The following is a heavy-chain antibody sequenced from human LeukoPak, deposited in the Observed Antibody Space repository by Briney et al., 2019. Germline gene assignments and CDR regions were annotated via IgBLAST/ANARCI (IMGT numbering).Heavy chain of an antibody. CDR1: GFTFSSYA. V-gene: IGHV3-23*01. J-gene: IGHJ4*02. D-gene: IGHD3-22*01. CDR2: ISGSSGST. Sequence: GGSLRLSCAASGFTFSSYAMSWVRQAPGKGLEWVSSISGSSGSTHYVDSVKGRFTISRDKTKNTLYLQMNSLRAEDTAVYYCAKSSYYDASGYYREYYFDSWGQGTLVTVSS. CDR3: AKSSYYDASGYYREYYFDS.